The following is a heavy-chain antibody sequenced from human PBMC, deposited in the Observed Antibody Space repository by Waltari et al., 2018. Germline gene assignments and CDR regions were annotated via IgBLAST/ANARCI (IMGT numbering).Heavy chain of an antibody. CDR2: IIPIFGTT. CDR1: GGTFSSYA. V-gene: IGHV1-69*05. Sequence: QVQLVQSGAEVKKPGSSVKVSCKASGGTFSSYAISWVRQAPGQGLEWMGGIIPIFGTTNYAQKCQGRVTRTRDTSISTAYMELSRLRSDDTAVYYCARGGLGAVADPGGYWGQGTLVTVSS. J-gene: IGHJ4*02. CDR3: ARGGLGAVADPGGY. D-gene: IGHD6-19*01.